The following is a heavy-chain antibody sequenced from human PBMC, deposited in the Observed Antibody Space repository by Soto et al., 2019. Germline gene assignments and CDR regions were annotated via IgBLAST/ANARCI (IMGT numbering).Heavy chain of an antibody. D-gene: IGHD2-21*01. CDR3: ARLRIATNNYKWFDP. V-gene: IGHV4-31*11. J-gene: IGHJ5*02. Sequence: SETLSLTCGVSGAALNSGNYYWSWIRRVPGKGLEWIGHIYVTGAVDYNPSLRDRITISQDTSERQFSLNLRLVTAADTAVYYCARLRIATNNYKWFDPWGQGTLVTVSS. CDR2: IYVTGAV. CDR1: GAALNSGNYY.